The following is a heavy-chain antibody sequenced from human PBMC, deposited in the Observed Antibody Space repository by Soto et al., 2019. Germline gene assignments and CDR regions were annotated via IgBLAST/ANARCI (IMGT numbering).Heavy chain of an antibody. CDR2: IYTNGST. Sequence: PSETLSLTCTVSGGSISSYYWSWIRQPAGKGLEWIGRIYTNGSTNYNPSLKSRVTMSVDTSKNQFSLKLSSVTAADTAVYYCARDGPPVRGYYYYYGMDVWGQGTTVTVYS. CDR3: ARDGPPVRGYYYYYGMDV. V-gene: IGHV4-4*07. J-gene: IGHJ6*02. CDR1: GGSISSYY.